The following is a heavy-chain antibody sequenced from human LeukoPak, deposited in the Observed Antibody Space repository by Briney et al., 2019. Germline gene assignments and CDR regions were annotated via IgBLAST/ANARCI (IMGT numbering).Heavy chain of an antibody. D-gene: IGHD3-22*01. CDR1: GFTFW. V-gene: IGHV3-74*01. J-gene: IGHJ4*02. Sequence: PGGSLRLSCAASGFTFWMHWVRQAPGKGLVWVSQINGDGSSLSYADSVKGRFIISRDNAKNTLYLQMNSLRAEDTAVYYCVGNYYDSSGLDCWGQGTLVTVSS. CDR2: INGDGSSL. CDR3: VGNYYDSSGLDC.